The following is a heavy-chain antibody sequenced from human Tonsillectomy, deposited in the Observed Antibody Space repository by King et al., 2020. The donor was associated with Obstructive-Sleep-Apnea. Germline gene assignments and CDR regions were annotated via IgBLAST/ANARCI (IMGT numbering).Heavy chain of an antibody. V-gene: IGHV4-31*03. CDR2: IYYSGST. J-gene: IGHJ4*02. D-gene: IGHD3-9*01. Sequence: VQLQESGPGLVKPSQTLSLTCTVSGGSIRSGGYYWSWIRQHPGKGLEWIGYIYYSGSTYYNPSLKSRVTISVDTSKNQFSPKLSSVTAADTAVYYCARGPPRYYDVLTGYYVDHWGQGTLVTVSS. CDR3: ARGPPRYYDVLTGYYVDH. CDR1: GGSIRSGGYY.